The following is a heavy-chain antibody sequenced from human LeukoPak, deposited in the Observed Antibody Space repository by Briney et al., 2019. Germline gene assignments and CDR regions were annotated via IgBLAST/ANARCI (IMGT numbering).Heavy chain of an antibody. Sequence: GASVKVSCKASGYTFTRYDIDWVRQATRQGLEWVGWMNPNSGNTGYAQKFQGRVTMTRNTSISTAYMELSSLRSEDTAVYYCARVLSSIPSRPFDYWGQGTLVTVSS. CDR1: GYTFTRYD. D-gene: IGHD6-6*01. J-gene: IGHJ4*02. V-gene: IGHV1-8*01. CDR2: MNPNSGNT. CDR3: ARVLSSIPSRPFDY.